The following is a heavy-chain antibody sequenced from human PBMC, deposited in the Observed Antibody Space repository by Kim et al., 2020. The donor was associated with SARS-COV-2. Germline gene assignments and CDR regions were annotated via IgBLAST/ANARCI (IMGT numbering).Heavy chain of an antibody. CDR3: AKGWGFDN. V-gene: IGHV3-7*01. D-gene: IGHD3-16*01. CDR1: GFTFSTHY. CDR2: IKEDASDE. Sequence: GGSLRLSCEASGFTFSTHYMSWVRQAPGKGLEWVANIKEDASDEGYADTVKGRFTISRDNARNSLYLQMNNLRVEDTAVYYCAKGWGFDNWGQGTLVTVS. J-gene: IGHJ4*02.